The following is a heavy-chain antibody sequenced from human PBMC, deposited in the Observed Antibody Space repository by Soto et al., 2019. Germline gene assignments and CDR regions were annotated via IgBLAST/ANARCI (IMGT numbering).Heavy chain of an antibody. J-gene: IGHJ5*02. D-gene: IGHD2-8*01. CDR1: GFTFSSYG. V-gene: IGHV3-33*08. CDR3: ARGQVLGVRPELDP. CDR2: IWYDGTKK. Sequence: PGGSLRLSCAASGFTFSSYGMHWVRQAPGKGLEWVAVIWYDGTKKYDADSVKGRFTISRDNSKNTLYLEMSSLRAEDTAVYYCARGQVLGVRPELDPWGQGTLVTVSS.